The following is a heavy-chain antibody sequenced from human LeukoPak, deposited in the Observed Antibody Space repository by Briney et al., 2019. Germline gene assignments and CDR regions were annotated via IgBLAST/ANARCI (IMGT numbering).Heavy chain of an antibody. J-gene: IGHJ6*02. D-gene: IGHD2-8*01. CDR2: VSGSGSST. V-gene: IGHV3-23*01. Sequence: GGSLRLSCAASGLTFNSYAMSWVRQAPGKGLEWVSAVSGSGSSTYYADSVKGRFTISRDNSKNTLYLQMNSLRAEDTAVYYCAKLMGAYYYYGMDVWGQGTTVTVSS. CDR1: GLTFNSYA. CDR3: AKLMGAYYYYGMDV.